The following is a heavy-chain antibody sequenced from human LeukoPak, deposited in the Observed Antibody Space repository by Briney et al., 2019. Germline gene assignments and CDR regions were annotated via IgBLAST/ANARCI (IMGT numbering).Heavy chain of an antibody. CDR1: GFTFSSYE. V-gene: IGHV3-48*03. CDR3: ARMSATPYYFDY. Sequence: PGGSLRLSCPASGFTFSSYEMNWVRQAPGKGLEWVSSISRSATTIYYADSVKGRFTISRDNAKNSLYLQMNSLRAEDTAVYFCARMSATPYYFDYWGQGTLVTVSS. J-gene: IGHJ4*02. CDR2: ISRSATTI.